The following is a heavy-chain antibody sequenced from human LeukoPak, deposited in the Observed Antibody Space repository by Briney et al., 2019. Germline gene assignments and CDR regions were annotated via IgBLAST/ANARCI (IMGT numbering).Heavy chain of an antibody. CDR1: GFTVSSHY. J-gene: IGHJ4*02. CDR2: IYSGGST. D-gene: IGHD2-2*01. V-gene: IGHV3-66*01. Sequence: GGTLRLSCAASGFTVSSHYMSWVRQAPGKGLEWVSIIYSGGSTYYADSVKGRFTISRDNSKNALYLQMNSLRAEDTAVYYCARAVPADSFYWGQGTLVTVSS. CDR3: ARAVPADSFY.